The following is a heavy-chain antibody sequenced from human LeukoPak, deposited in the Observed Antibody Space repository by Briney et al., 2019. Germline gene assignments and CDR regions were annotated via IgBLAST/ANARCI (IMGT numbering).Heavy chain of an antibody. J-gene: IGHJ4*02. D-gene: IGHD6-6*01. CDR3: ARVGPLSSSSRGGELDY. V-gene: IGHV3-23*01. CDR2: ISNSGSST. Sequence: GGSLRLSCAASGFTFTSYAMTWVRQAPGKGLEWVSGISNSGSSTYYADSVKGRFTISRDNSRNTLYLQLSSLRSEDTAVYYCARVGPLSSSSRGGELDYWGQGTLVTVSS. CDR1: GFTFTSYA.